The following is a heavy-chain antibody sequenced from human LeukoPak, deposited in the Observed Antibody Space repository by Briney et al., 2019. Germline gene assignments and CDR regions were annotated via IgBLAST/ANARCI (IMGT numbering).Heavy chain of an antibody. J-gene: IGHJ4*02. D-gene: IGHD3-3*01. CDR2: TIPIFGTA. CDR1: GYTFTSYG. V-gene: IGHV1-69*13. Sequence: SVKVSCKASGYTFTSYGISWVRQAPGQGLEWMGGTIPIFGTANYAQKFQGRVTITADESTSTAYMELSSLRSEDTAVYYCARGDTYYDFWSGYSTWGQGTLVTVSS. CDR3: ARGDTYYDFWSGYST.